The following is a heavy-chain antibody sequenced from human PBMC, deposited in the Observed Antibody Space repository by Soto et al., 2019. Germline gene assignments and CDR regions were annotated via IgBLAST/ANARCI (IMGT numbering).Heavy chain of an antibody. Sequence: EVQLVESGGGLVRPGGSRRLSCVASGFTFDDYGMHWVRQVPGKGLEWVAGISWNRGSIGYAASVRGRFTISRDNAKNSLFLHMTRLRSEDTAIYYCRKSKDIVLVAAARVFDHWGQGIMVTVSS. CDR2: ISWNRGSI. CDR1: GFTFDDYG. CDR3: RKSKDIVLVAAARVFDH. D-gene: IGHD2-15*01. J-gene: IGHJ4*02. V-gene: IGHV3-9*01.